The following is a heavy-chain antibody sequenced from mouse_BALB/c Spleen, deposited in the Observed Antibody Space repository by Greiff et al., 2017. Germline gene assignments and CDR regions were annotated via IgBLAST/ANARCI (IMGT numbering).Heavy chain of an antibody. V-gene: IGHV5-6-3*01. CDR1: GFTFSSYG. J-gene: IGHJ3*01. D-gene: IGHD1-1*01. Sequence: EVQLVESGGGLVQPGGSLKLSCAASGFTFSSYGMSWVRQTPDKRLELVATINSNGGSTYYPDSVKGRFTISRDNAKNTLYLQMSSLKSEDTAMYYCATVAYWGQGTLVTVSA. CDR2: INSNGGST. CDR3: ATVAY.